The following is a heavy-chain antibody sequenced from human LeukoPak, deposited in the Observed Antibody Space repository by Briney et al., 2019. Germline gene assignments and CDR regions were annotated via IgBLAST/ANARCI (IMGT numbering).Heavy chain of an antibody. V-gene: IGHV1-46*01. CDR3: ARANVTTYYYYYMDV. CDR1: GYTFTSYY. CDR2: INPSGGST. D-gene: IGHD4-17*01. Sequence: ASVKVSCKASGYTFTSYYMHWVRQAPGQGLEWMGIINPSGGSTSYAQKFQGRVTITRNTSISTAYMELSSLRSEDTAVYYCARANVTTYYYYYMDVWGKGTTVTVSS. J-gene: IGHJ6*03.